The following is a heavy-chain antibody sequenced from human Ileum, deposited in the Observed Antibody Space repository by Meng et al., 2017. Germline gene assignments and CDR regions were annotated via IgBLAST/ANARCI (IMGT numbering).Heavy chain of an antibody. CDR2: LGAHDGDT. CDR3: ARGTPGRSYSDY. Sequence: QVELVLIGPEVKRPVASVKVSCKASDYTFTGYGVSWVRQAPGQGLEWMAWLGAHDGDTSHAPKFQGRVTVSADRPTATAYMELRSLRSDDTAVYYCARGTPGRSYSDYWGQGTLVTVSS. D-gene: IGHD3-10*01. V-gene: IGHV1-18*01. J-gene: IGHJ4*02. CDR1: DYTFTGYG.